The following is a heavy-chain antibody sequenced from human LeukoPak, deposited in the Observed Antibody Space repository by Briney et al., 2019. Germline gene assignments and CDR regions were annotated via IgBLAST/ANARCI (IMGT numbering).Heavy chain of an antibody. D-gene: IGHD2-21*01. V-gene: IGHV3-23*01. CDR3: AKRVVVIRVFLVGFHKEAYYFDS. CDR1: GYPLRTYA. Sequence: GRSVRLSCGASGYPLRTYAMRWVRQAKGKGMERVSAFRGIGGSTYYEDSVKGRFTISRDNSKSRLYLHMNSLRAEDTAMYFCAKRVVVIRVFLVGFHKEAYYFDSWGQGVLVSVSS. CDR2: FRGIGGST. J-gene: IGHJ4*02.